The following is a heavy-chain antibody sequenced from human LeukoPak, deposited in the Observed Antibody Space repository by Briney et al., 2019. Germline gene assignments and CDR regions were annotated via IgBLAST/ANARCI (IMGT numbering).Heavy chain of an antibody. D-gene: IGHD2-2*01. CDR3: ANGYCSSTSCLDY. CDR2: IRYGGSNK. CDR1: GFTFSSYG. Sequence: GGSLRLSCAASGFTFSSYGMHWVRQAPGKGLEWVAFIRYGGSNKYYADSVKGRFTISRDNSKNTLYLQMNSLRAEDTAVYYCANGYCSSTSCLDYWGQGTLVTVSS. V-gene: IGHV3-30*02. J-gene: IGHJ4*02.